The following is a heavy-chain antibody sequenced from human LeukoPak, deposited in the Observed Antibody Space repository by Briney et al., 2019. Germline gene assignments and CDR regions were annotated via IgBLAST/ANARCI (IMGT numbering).Heavy chain of an antibody. J-gene: IGHJ6*03. CDR1: GFTFDDYT. CDR2: ISWDGGST. V-gene: IGHV3-43*01. Sequence: GGSLRLSCAASGFTFDDYTMHWVRQAPGKGLEWVSLISWDGGSTYYADSVKGRFTISRDNSKNSLYLQMNSLRTEDTALYYCAKVSKEGYYYYYMDVWGKGTTVTVSS. CDR3: AKVSKEGYYYYYMDV.